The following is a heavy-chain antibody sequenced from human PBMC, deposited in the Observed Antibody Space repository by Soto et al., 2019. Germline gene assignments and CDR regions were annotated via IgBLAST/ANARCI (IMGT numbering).Heavy chain of an antibody. J-gene: IGHJ4*02. CDR2: IYYTGST. CDR3: AREYDYGDNASSDY. CDR1: GGSSITYY. V-gene: IGHV4-59*01. D-gene: IGHD4-17*01. Sequence: LETLSLTCTVSGGSSITYYWSWIRQPPGKGLEWIGYIYYTGSTNYNPSLESRVTISVDTSKNQFSLKLSSVAAADTAVYYCAREYDYGDNASSDYWGQGTLLTVSS.